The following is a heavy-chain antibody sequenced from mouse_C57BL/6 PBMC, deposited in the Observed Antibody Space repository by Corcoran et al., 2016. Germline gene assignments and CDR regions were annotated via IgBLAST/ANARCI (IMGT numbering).Heavy chain of an antibody. CDR1: GYTFTDYY. Sequence: EVQLQQSGPELVKPGASVKISCKASGYTFTDYYMNWVKQSHGKSLEWIGDINPNNGGTSYNQKFKGKATLTVDKSSSTAYMELRRRTSEDSSVYFFARGINDYPDGFAYWGQGTLVIVSA. CDR2: INPNNGGT. CDR3: ARGINDYPDGFAY. V-gene: IGHV1-26*01. D-gene: IGHD2-4*01. J-gene: IGHJ3*01.